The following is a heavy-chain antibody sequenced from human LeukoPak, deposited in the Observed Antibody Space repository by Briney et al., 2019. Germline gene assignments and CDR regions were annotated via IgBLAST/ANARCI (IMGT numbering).Heavy chain of an antibody. D-gene: IGHD6-19*01. CDR1: GGSISGYY. Sequence: PSEXXXXTCTVSGGSISGYYWSWIRQPPGKGLEDIGHIYYTGSSDYTPSLNSRVTISVDTSKNHFSLKLSSVTAADTAVYYCAKYSDWYLGKGYYYYLDVWGKGTTVTVSS. CDR3: AKYSDWYLGKGYYYYLDV. CDR2: IYYTGSS. V-gene: IGHV4-59*01. J-gene: IGHJ6*03.